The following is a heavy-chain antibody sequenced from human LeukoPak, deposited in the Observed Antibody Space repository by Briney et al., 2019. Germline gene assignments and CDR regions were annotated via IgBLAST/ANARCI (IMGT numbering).Heavy chain of an antibody. V-gene: IGHV3-9*01. CDR3: ARDSGGVDY. J-gene: IGHJ4*02. Sequence: PGGSLRLSCAASGFNFPDYAMHWVRQAPGKGLEWVSGISGSGGTTFYADSVKGRFTISRDNAKNTLYLQMNSLRAEDTAVYYCARDSGGVDYWGQGTLVTVSS. CDR2: ISGSGGTT. D-gene: IGHD2-8*02. CDR1: GFNFPDYA.